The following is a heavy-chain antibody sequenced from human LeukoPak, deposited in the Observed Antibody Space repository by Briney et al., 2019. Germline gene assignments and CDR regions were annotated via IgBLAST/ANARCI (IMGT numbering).Heavy chain of an antibody. Sequence: ASVKVSCKASGYTFISYYIHWMRQAPGQGPEWMGVINPSDGRTRYAQKLQGRVTMTRDTSTSTLYMELSSPRSEDTAVYYCARGLDSSGWSYFEYWGQGTLVTVSS. V-gene: IGHV1-46*04. CDR3: ARGLDSSGWSYFEY. CDR1: GYTFISYY. CDR2: INPSDGRT. J-gene: IGHJ4*02. D-gene: IGHD6-19*01.